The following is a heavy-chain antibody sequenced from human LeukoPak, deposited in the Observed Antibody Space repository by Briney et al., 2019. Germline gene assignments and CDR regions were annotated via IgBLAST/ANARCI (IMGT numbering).Heavy chain of an antibody. D-gene: IGHD3-22*01. CDR2: FYSNGST. CDR3: ARVNRNFYYDSSGYGHFYYMDG. J-gene: IGHJ6*03. CDR1: GDSISSASYC. V-gene: IGHV4-61*02. Sequence: PSETLSLTCAVSGDSISSASYCWSWVRQPAGKGLEWIGRFYSNGSTNYNPPLKSRVTISVDTSQNQFSLRLNSVTVADTAVYYCARVNRNFYYDSSGYGHFYYMDGWGKGTTVTVSS.